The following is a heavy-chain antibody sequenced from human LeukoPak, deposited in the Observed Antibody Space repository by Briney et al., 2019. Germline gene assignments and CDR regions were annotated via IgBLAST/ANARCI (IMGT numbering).Heavy chain of an antibody. V-gene: IGHV3-7*01. CDR1: GFIFSSFW. CDR3: ATSYDSSGCD. Sequence: GGSLRLXCTASGFIFSSFWMAWVRQAPGKGLEWVANIKPDGSLQFYGDSVKGRFTISRDNAENSLYLQMNNLRAEDTALYYCATSYDSSGCDWGQGTLVTVSS. J-gene: IGHJ4*02. D-gene: IGHD3-22*01. CDR2: IKPDGSLQ.